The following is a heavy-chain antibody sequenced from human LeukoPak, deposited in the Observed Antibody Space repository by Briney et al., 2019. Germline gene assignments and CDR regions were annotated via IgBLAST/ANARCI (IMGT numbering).Heavy chain of an antibody. CDR1: GFTFSTYW. Sequence: PGGSLRLSCAASGFTFSTYWMSWVRQAPGKGLEWVANIKQDGSEKYYVDSVKGRFTISRDNAKNPLYLQMNSLRAEDTAMYYCARDSAGNDCWGQGTLVTVSS. J-gene: IGHJ4*02. D-gene: IGHD6-13*01. CDR2: IKQDGSEK. V-gene: IGHV3-7*01. CDR3: ARDSAGNDC.